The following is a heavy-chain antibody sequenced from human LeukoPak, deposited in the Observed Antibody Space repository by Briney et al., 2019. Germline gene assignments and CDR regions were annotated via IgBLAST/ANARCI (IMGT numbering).Heavy chain of an antibody. CDR1: GGSFSGYY. V-gene: IGHV4-34*01. Sequence: SETLSLTCAVYGGSFSGYYWSWIRQPPGKGLEWIGEINHSGSTNYNPSLKSRVTISVDTSKNQLSLKLSSVTAADTAVYYCARGYQRFDYWGQGTLVTVSS. CDR2: INHSGST. D-gene: IGHD2-2*01. J-gene: IGHJ4*02. CDR3: ARGYQRFDY.